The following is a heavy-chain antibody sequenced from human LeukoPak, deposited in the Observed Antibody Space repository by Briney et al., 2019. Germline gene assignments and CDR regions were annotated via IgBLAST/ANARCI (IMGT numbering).Heavy chain of an antibody. Sequence: PGGSLRLSCAASGFTVSSNYMSWVRQAPGKGLEWVGRIKSKTDGGTTDYAAPVKGRFTISRDDSKTTLYLQMNSLKTEDTAVYYCTTSPLYGGFDYWGQGTLVTVSS. CDR1: GFTVSSNY. V-gene: IGHV3-15*01. CDR3: TTSPLYGGFDY. D-gene: IGHD4/OR15-4a*01. J-gene: IGHJ4*02. CDR2: IKSKTDGGTT.